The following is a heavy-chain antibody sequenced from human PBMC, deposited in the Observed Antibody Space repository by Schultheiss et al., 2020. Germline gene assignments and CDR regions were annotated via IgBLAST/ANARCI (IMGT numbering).Heavy chain of an antibody. D-gene: IGHD6-13*01. CDR1: GFTFSSYS. V-gene: IGHV3-48*04. Sequence: GESLKISCAASGFTFSSYSMNWVRQAPGKGLEWVSYISSSGYSIFYADSVQGRFTISRDNARNTLYLQMDSLRVEDTAVYYCASFKQHVDYWGQGTLVTVSS. CDR2: ISSSGYSI. CDR3: ASFKQHVDY. J-gene: IGHJ4*02.